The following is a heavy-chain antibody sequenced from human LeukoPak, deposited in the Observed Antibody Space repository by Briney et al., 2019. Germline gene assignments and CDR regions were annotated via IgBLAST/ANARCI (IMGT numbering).Heavy chain of an antibody. CDR2: IIPIFGTA. Sequence: SVTVSCKASGGTFSSYAISWVRQAPGQGLEWMGGIIPIFGTANYAQKFQGRVTITADESTSTAYMELSSLRSEETAVYYCARGEDPYGEGGNAFDIWGQGTMVTVSS. J-gene: IGHJ3*02. V-gene: IGHV1-69*01. CDR1: GGTFSSYA. D-gene: IGHD4-17*01. CDR3: ARGEDPYGEGGNAFDI.